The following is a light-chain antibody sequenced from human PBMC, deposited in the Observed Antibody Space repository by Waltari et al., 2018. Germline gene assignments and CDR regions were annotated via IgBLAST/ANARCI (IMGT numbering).Light chain of an antibody. CDR1: QSISSW. J-gene: IGKJ1*01. CDR2: KAS. V-gene: IGKV1-5*03. Sequence: DIQMTQSPSTLSASVGVRVTITCRASQSISSWLAWYQQKPGKAPNLLIYKASRLESGVPSRFSGSGSGTEFTLTISSLQPDDFATYYCQQYDSYSGTFGQGTKVDIK. CDR3: QQYDSYSGT.